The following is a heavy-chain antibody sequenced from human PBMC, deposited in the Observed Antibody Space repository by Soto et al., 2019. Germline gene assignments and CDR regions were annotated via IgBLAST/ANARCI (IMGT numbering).Heavy chain of an antibody. V-gene: IGHV3-74*01. CDR1: GFIFTSHW. CDR3: ARARIDY. J-gene: IGHJ4*02. CDR2: INTDGSGT. Sequence: PRLSCATSGFIFTSHWMHWVRQAPGKGLEWVATINTDGSGTYYVDSVKGRFTISRDNVKNTLYLQMISLRAEDTALYYCARARIDYWGRGALVTVSS.